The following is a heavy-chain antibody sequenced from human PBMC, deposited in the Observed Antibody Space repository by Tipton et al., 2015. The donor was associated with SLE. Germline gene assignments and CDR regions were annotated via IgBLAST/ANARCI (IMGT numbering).Heavy chain of an antibody. CDR3: ARTRDGDYVYYYYGMDV. Sequence: TLSLTCTVSGGSISSSYWGWLRQAPGKGLQWIGSMSSGGSTYYSPSLKSRLTISVDTSKNQFSLKLSSVTAADTAVYYCARTRDGDYVYYYYGMDVWGQGTTVTVSS. CDR1: GGSISSSY. J-gene: IGHJ6*02. V-gene: IGHV4-39*07. D-gene: IGHD4-17*01. CDR2: MSSGGST.